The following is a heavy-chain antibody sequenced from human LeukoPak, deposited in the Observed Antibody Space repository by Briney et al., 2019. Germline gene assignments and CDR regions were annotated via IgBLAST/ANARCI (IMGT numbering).Heavy chain of an antibody. Sequence: PSETLSLTCAVYGGSFSGYYWSWIRQPPGKGLEWIGEINHSGSTNYNPSLKSRVTISVDTPKNQFSLKLSSVTAADTAVYYCARKIRAYSSGGYYHYYGMDVWGQRTTVTVSS. CDR2: INHSGST. D-gene: IGHD6-19*01. CDR1: GGSFSGYY. CDR3: ARKIRAYSSGGYYHYYGMDV. J-gene: IGHJ6*02. V-gene: IGHV4-34*01.